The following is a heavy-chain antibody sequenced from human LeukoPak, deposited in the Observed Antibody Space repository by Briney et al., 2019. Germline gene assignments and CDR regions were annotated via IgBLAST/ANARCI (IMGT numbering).Heavy chain of an antibody. J-gene: IGHJ4*02. CDR3: AKDIGY. V-gene: IGHV3-9*01. CDR2: ISWNSGSI. CDR1: GFTFDDYA. Sequence: TGGSLRLSCAASGFTFDDYAVHWVRQAPGKGLEWVSGISWNSGSIGYADSVKGRFTISRDNAKNSLYLQMNSLRAEDTALYYCAKDIGYWGQGTLVTVSS.